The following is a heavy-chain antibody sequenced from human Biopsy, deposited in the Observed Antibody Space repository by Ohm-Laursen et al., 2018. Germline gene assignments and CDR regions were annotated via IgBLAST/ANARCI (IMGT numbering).Heavy chain of an antibody. CDR2: IYYSGTT. J-gene: IGHJ4*02. V-gene: IGHV4-59*07. D-gene: IGHD2-21*02. CDR3: ARDDAVTVIRGLYY. CDR1: GDPISSYY. Sequence: SDTLSLTCTVSGDPISSYYWSWIRQPPGKGLEWIGYIYYSGTTDYSPSLKSRVTISIDKSKNQFFLKLSSVTAEDTAVYYCARDDAVTVIRGLYYWGQGALVTVSS.